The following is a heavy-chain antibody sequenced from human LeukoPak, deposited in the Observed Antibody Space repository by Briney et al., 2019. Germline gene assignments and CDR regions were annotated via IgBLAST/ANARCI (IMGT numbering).Heavy chain of an antibody. J-gene: IGHJ4*02. Sequence: AASVKVSCKASGYTFTGYYMHWVRQAPGQGLEWMGWINPNSGGTNYAQKFQGRVTMTRDTSISTAYMELSRLRSEDTAVYYCARGRSALGLVDYWGQGTLVTVSS. CDR2: INPNSGGT. V-gene: IGHV1-2*02. CDR3: ARGRSALGLVDY. CDR1: GYTFTGYY. D-gene: IGHD2-21*01.